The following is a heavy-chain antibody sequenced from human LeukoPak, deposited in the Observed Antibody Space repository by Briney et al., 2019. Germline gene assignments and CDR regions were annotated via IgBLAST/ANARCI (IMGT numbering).Heavy chain of an antibody. D-gene: IGHD2-15*01. J-gene: IGHJ4*02. CDR3: AKQLGYCSDGSCYFPY. CDR2: ISNNGGYT. CDR1: RFTFSSSA. Sequence: GGSLRLSCAASRFTFSSSAMSWVRQAPGKGLEWVSAISNNGGYTYYADSVQGRSTISRDNSKSTLCLQMNSLRAEDTAVYYCAKQLGYCSDGSCYFPYWGQGTLVTVSS. V-gene: IGHV3-23*01.